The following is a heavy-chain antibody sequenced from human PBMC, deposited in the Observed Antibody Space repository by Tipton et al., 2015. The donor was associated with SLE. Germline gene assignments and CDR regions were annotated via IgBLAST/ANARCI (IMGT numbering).Heavy chain of an antibody. J-gene: IGHJ6*03. CDR1: SGSISSSLYY. CDR3: ARGTGIERNYYYYYYMDV. V-gene: IGHV4-39*07. CDR2: IYYNGYS. D-gene: IGHD3-10*01. Sequence: GLVKPSESLSLTCTVSSGSISSSLYYWGWIRQPPGKGLEWIGSIYYNGYSYFNPSLQSRVTMSIDTSNNQFSLKLGSVTAADTAMYYCARGTGIERNYYYYYYMDVWGKGTTVTVSS.